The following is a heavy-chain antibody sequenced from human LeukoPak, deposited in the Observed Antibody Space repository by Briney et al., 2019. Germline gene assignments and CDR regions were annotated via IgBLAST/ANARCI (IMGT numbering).Heavy chain of an antibody. CDR3: ARDRITIVRGATDY. CDR2: IYSGGST. Sequence: GGSLRLSCAASGFTVSSNYMSWVRQAPGKGLEWVSVIYSGGSTYYADSVKGRFTISRDNSKNTLYLQMNSLRAEDTAVYYCARDRITIVRGATDYWSQGTLVTVSS. V-gene: IGHV3-66*01. J-gene: IGHJ4*02. D-gene: IGHD3-10*01. CDR1: GFTVSSNY.